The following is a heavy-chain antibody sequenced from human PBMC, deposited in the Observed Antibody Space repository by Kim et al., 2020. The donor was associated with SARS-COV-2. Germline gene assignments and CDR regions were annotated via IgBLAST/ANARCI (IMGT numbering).Heavy chain of an antibody. CDR1: GFTFSRRA. CDR3: ATDHPIDGWPTFYS. J-gene: IGHJ5*01. D-gene: IGHD6-19*01. Sequence: GGSLRLSCAASGFTFSRRAMSWVRQAPGKGLEWIASVNTGNTPYYAASVRCRFTVSRDNTKDTFYLQMNSLRAADTALYYCATDHPIDGWPTFYSW. CDR2: VNTGNTP. V-gene: IGHV3-23*05.